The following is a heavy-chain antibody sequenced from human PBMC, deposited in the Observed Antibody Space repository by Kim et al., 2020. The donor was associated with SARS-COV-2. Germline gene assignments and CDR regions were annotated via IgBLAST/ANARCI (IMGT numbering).Heavy chain of an antibody. V-gene: IGHV3-11*01. D-gene: IGHD3-3*01. CDR1: GFTFSDYY. CDR3: ARDYEDGGITIFGVVIGGY. Sequence: GGSLRLSCAASGFTFSDYYMSWIRQAPGKGLEWVSYISSSGSTIYYADSVKGRFTISRDNAKNSLYLQMNSLRAEDTAVYYCARDYEDGGITIFGVVIGGYWGQGTLVTVSS. J-gene: IGHJ4*02. CDR2: ISSSGSTI.